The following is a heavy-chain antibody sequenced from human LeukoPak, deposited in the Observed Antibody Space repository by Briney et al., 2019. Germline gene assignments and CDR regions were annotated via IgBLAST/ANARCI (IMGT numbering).Heavy chain of an antibody. CDR3: ARGNGSYPNDY. V-gene: IGHV1-69*02. J-gene: IGHJ4*02. CDR1: GGTFSSYT. Sequence: SVKVSCKASGGTFSSYTISWVRQAPGRGLEWMGRIIPILGIANYAQKFQGRVTITADKSTSTAYMELSSLRSEDTAVYYCARGNGSYPNDYWGQGTLVTVSS. D-gene: IGHD1-26*01. CDR2: IIPILGIA.